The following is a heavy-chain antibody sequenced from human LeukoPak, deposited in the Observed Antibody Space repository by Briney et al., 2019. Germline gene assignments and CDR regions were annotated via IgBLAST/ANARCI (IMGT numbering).Heavy chain of an antibody. Sequence: PGGSLRLSCAASGFTFSNAWMSWVRQAPVKGLEWVGRIKSKTDGGTTDYAAPVKGRFTISRDDSKNTLYLQMNSLKTEDTAVYYCTTMEERFLWRVYYYYYMDVWGKGTTVTVSS. CDR3: TTMEERFLWRVYYYYYMDV. CDR1: GFTFSNAW. D-gene: IGHD3-3*01. V-gene: IGHV3-15*01. CDR2: IKSKTDGGTT. J-gene: IGHJ6*03.